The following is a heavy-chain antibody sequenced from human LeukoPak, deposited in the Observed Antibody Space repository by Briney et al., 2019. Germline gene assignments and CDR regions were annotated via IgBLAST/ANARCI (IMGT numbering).Heavy chain of an antibody. CDR1: GGSISGSSYY. Sequence: SETLSLTCTVSGGSISGSSYYWGWIRQPPGKGLEWIGSIYYSGSTYYNSSLKSRVTISVDTSKNQFSLKLSSVTAADTAVYYCARHGADDITMIVVYNSPFDYWGQGTLVTVSS. J-gene: IGHJ4*02. V-gene: IGHV4-39*01. CDR2: IYYSGST. D-gene: IGHD3-22*01. CDR3: ARHGADDITMIVVYNSPFDY.